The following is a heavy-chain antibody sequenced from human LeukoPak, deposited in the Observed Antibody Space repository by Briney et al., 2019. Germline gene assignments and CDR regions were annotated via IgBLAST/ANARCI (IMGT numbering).Heavy chain of an antibody. CDR1: GYIFTSYW. CDR2: IYPGDSDT. D-gene: IGHD2-15*01. CDR3: ARWGDGEYCSGGSCYSRYYYYYYMDV. V-gene: IGHV5-51*01. J-gene: IGHJ6*03. Sequence: GESLKISCKASGYIFTSYWIGWVRQMPGKGLEWMGIIYPGDSDTRYSPSFQGQVTISADKSISTAYLQWSSLKASDTAMYYCARWGDGEYCSGGSCYSRYYYYYYMDVWGKGTTVTVSS.